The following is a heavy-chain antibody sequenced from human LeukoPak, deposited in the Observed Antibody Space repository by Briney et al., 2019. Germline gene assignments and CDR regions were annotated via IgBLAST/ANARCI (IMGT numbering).Heavy chain of an antibody. CDR3: ARCAVGYYGSGSLDV. CDR2: ISSSSSYI. D-gene: IGHD3-10*01. J-gene: IGHJ6*04. V-gene: IGHV3-21*01. CDR1: GFTFSSYS. Sequence: GGSLRLSCAASGFTFSSYSMNWVRQALGKGLEWVSSISSSSSYIYYADSVKGRFTISRDNAKNSLYLQMNSLRAEDTAVYYCARCAVGYYGSGSLDVWGKGTTVTVSS.